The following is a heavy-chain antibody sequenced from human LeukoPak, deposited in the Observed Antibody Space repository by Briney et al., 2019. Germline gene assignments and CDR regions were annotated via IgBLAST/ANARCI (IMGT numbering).Heavy chain of an antibody. D-gene: IGHD3-10*01. CDR1: GGSFSGYY. Sequence: SETLSLTCAVYGGSFSGYYWSWIRQPPGKGLEWIGEINHSGSTNYNPSLKSRVTISVDTSKNQFSLKLSSVTAADTAVYYCAREAAKGDTMVRGVINNWFDPWGQGTLVTVSS. CDR2: INHSGST. J-gene: IGHJ5*02. CDR3: AREAAKGDTMVRGVINNWFDP. V-gene: IGHV4-34*01.